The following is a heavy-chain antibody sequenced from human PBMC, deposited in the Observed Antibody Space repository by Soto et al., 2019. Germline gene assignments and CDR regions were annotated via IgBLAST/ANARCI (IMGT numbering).Heavy chain of an antibody. Sequence: GGSLILSCAAFGFTFSSYLMSWVRQAPGKGLEWVANIKQDGSEKYYVDSVKGRFTISRDNAKNSLYLQMNSLRAEDTAVYYCARGMYDFWSQENAFDIWGQGTMVTVSS. D-gene: IGHD3-3*01. CDR2: IKQDGSEK. CDR3: ARGMYDFWSQENAFDI. CDR1: GFTFSSYL. V-gene: IGHV3-7*01. J-gene: IGHJ3*02.